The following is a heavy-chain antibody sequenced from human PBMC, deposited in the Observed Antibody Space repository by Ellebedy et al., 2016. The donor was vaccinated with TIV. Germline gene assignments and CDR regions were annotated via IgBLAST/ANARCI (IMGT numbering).Heavy chain of an antibody. CDR3: AREEVSGMDV. V-gene: IGHV3-74*01. Sequence: GESLKISCVASGFTFSIYWMHWVRQVPGKGLVWVSRINSDGRNTIYADSVKGRLTISRDNAKNTLYLQMNSLRVEDTAVYYCAREEVSGMDVWGQGTTVTVYS. CDR1: GFTFSIYW. CDR2: INSDGRNT. D-gene: IGHD3-22*01. J-gene: IGHJ6*02.